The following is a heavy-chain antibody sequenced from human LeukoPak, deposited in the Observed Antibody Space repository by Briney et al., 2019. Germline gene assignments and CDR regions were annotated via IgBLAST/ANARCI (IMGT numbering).Heavy chain of an antibody. V-gene: IGHV1-18*04. Sequence: ASVKVSCKASGYTFTSYGISWVPQAPGPGLEWMGWISAYNGNTNYAQKLQGRVTMTTDTSTSTAYMELRSLRSDDTAVYYCARLDSSSWSFDYWGQGTLVTVSS. CDR3: ARLDSSSWSFDY. CDR2: ISAYNGNT. J-gene: IGHJ4*02. CDR1: GYTFTSYG. D-gene: IGHD6-13*01.